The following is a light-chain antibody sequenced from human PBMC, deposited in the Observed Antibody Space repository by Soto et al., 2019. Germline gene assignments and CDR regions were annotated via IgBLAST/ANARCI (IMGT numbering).Light chain of an antibody. V-gene: IGKV1-12*01. Sequence: DIPMTQSPSFVSASVGDRVTITCRASQGIVSWLAWYQHKPGRAPKLLIHAASSLESGVPSRFSGSGSGTDCTLTISSLQPEDFATYYCQQTSSFPLTFGGGTKVEIK. CDR3: QQTSSFPLT. CDR2: AAS. CDR1: QGIVSW. J-gene: IGKJ4*01.